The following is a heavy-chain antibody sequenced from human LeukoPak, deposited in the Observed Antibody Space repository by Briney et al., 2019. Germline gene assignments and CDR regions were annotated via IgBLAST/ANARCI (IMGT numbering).Heavy chain of an antibody. CDR1: GFTFSSYS. CDR2: ISSSSSYT. V-gene: IGHV3-21*04. CDR3: AKVRMITMIAYDAFDI. D-gene: IGHD3-22*01. J-gene: IGHJ3*02. Sequence: GGSLRLSCAASGFTFSSYSMNWVRQAPGKGLEWVSSISSSSSYTYYADSVKGRFSISRDNSKNTLYLQMNSLRAEDTAIYYCAKVRMITMIAYDAFDIWGQGSMVTVSS.